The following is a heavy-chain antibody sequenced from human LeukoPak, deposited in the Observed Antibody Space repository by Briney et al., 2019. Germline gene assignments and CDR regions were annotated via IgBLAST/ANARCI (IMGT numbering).Heavy chain of an antibody. CDR2: INHSGST. D-gene: IGHD3-22*01. CDR1: GGSFSGYY. CDR3: ARGPVSDSSGYYQNFDY. Sequence: SETLSLTWAVYGGSFSGYYWSWIRQPPGKGLEWIGEINHSGSTNYNPSLKSRVTISVDTSKNQFSLKLSSVTAADTAVYYCARGPVSDSSGYYQNFDYWGQGTLVTVSS. J-gene: IGHJ4*02. V-gene: IGHV4-34*01.